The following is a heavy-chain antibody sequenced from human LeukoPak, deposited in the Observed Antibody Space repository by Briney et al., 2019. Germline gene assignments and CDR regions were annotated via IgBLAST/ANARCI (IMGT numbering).Heavy chain of an antibody. CDR2: MNPNSGNT. J-gene: IGHJ5*02. V-gene: IGHV1-8*02. CDR1: GYTFTSYD. CDR3: ARDRAWLREGGPPKPYGSGSYSHWFDP. Sequence: GASVKVSCKASGYTFTSYDINWVRQATGQGLEWMGWMNPNSGNTGYAQKLQGRVTMTTDTSTSTAYMELRSLRSDDTAVYYCARDRAWLREGGPPKPYGSGSYSHWFDPWGQGTLVTVSS. D-gene: IGHD3-10*01.